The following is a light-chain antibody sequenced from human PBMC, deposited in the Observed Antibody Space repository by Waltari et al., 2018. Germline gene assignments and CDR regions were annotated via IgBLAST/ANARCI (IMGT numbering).Light chain of an antibody. CDR2: GAS. CDR1: QSVSSS. J-gene: IGKJ1*01. CDR3: QQYSNWPWT. V-gene: IGKV3-15*01. Sequence: EIVLTQSPATLSLSPGERATLSCRASQSVSSSLACYQQKPGQAPRLLIYGASSSATGIPDRFSGSGSGTDFTLTISSLEPEDFAVYYCQQYSNWPWTFGQGTKVEIK.